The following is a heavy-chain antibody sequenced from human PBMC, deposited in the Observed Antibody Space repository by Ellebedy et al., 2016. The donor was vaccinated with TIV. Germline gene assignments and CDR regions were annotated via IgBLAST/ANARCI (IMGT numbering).Heavy chain of an antibody. J-gene: IGHJ3*01. CDR1: RFSFSSYW. D-gene: IGHD4-17*01. Sequence: GESLKISCAASRFSFSSYWMSWVRQAPGRGLEWVANINQDESQRYYVDSVKGRFTISRDNTKNSLYLQMNSLRAEDTAVYFCATDGSYGDFRSPAHAFEAWGQGTMVSVSS. CDR3: ATDGSYGDFRSPAHAFEA. V-gene: IGHV3-7*01. CDR2: INQDESQR.